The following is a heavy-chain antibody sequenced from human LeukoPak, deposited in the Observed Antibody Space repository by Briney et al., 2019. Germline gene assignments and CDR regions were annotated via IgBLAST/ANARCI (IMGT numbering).Heavy chain of an antibody. CDR1: GFTFSSYG. V-gene: IGHV3-30*18. CDR2: ISYDGSNK. CDR3: AKDRQWLGVFDY. D-gene: IGHD6-19*01. J-gene: IGHJ4*02. Sequence: PGRSLRLSCAASGFTFSSYGMHWVRQAPGKGLEWVAVISYDGSNKYYADSVKGRFTISRDNSKNTLYLQMNSLRAEDTAVYYCAKDRQWLGVFDYWGQGTLVTVSS.